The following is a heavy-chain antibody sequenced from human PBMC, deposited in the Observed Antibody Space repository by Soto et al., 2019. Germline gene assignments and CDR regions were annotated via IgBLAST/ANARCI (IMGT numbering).Heavy chain of an antibody. Sequence: QVQLVQSGAEVEKPWCSLTVSCKASGGTFGNSASSWVRQAPGQGLEWRGGVIPIFATPDYAQKFQGRVTISVDKSTSTAYLKLTTVRSEDTAVYYCAREKDWRRFGGNYYCDIDVGGQGTTSTVSS. CDR3: AREKDWRRFGGNYYCDIDV. J-gene: IGHJ6*02. CDR1: GGTFGNSA. D-gene: IGHD1-1*01. CDR2: VIPIFATP. V-gene: IGHV1-69*14.